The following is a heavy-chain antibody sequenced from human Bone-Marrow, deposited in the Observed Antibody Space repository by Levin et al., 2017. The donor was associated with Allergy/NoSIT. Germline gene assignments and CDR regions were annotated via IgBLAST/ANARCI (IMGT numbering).Heavy chain of an antibody. CDR2: IYWDDDK. D-gene: IGHD2-8*01. Sequence: SGHTLVKPTQTLTLTCTFSGFSVSTDGVSVGWVRQPPGKALECLALIYWDDDKRYSPSLKSRLTITKDTSKNQVVLTMSNMDPVDTATYFCARGYCTDGVCYSFDHWGQGTLVTVSS. CDR3: ARGYCTDGVCYSFDH. V-gene: IGHV2-5*02. CDR1: GFSVSTDGVS. J-gene: IGHJ5*02.